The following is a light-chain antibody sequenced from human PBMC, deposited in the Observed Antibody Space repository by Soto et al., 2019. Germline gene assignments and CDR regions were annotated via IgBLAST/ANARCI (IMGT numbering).Light chain of an antibody. CDR1: SSDVGGSNY. J-gene: IGLJ1*01. CDR2: EVS. CDR3: SSYAGTNNYV. Sequence: QSVLTQPPSASGSPGQSVTISCTGTSSDVGGSNYVSWYQQHPGKAPKLMIYEVSERPSGVPDRFSGSKSGNTASLTVSGLQAEDEADYYCSSYAGTNNYVFGTGTKVTVL. V-gene: IGLV2-8*01.